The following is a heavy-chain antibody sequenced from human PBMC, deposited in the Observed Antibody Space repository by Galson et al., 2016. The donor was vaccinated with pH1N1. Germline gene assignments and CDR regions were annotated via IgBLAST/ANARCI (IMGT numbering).Heavy chain of an antibody. Sequence: SLRLSCATSGFTFSSFAMTWVRQAPGKGLEWVSGITRGGSTYYADPAKGRFTISRDNSKNTVDLQMNRLRVEDTATYYCVKGDSSGYDYLNKFDPWGQGTVVTVSS. CDR3: VKGDSSGYDYLNKFDP. D-gene: IGHD3-22*01. V-gene: IGHV3-23*01. CDR2: ITRGGST. J-gene: IGHJ5*02. CDR1: GFTFSSFA.